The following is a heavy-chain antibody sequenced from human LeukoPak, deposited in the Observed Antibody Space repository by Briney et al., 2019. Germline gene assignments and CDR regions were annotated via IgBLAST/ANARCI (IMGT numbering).Heavy chain of an antibody. CDR1: GFTFSSYA. Sequence: GGSLRLSCAASGFTFSSYAMSWVRQAPGKGLEWVSAISGSGGSTYYADSVKGRFTISRDNAKNSLYLQMNSLRAEDTAVYYCARDFQAAAGPFTFDYWGQGTLVTVSS. V-gene: IGHV3-23*01. CDR2: ISGSGGST. CDR3: ARDFQAAAGPFTFDY. J-gene: IGHJ4*02. D-gene: IGHD6-13*01.